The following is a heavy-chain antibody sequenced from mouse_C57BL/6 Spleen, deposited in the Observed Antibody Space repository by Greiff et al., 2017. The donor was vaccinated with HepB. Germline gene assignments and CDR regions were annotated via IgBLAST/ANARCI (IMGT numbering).Heavy chain of an antibody. D-gene: IGHD4-1*01. Sequence: VQLQQSGAELARPGASVKMSCKASGYTFTSYTMHWVKQRPGQGLEWIGYINPSSGYTKYNQKFKDKATLTADKSSSTAYMQLSSLTSEDSAVYYCARGNWDFWYFDVWGTGTTVTVSS. CDR2: INPSSGYT. CDR1: GYTFTSYT. V-gene: IGHV1-4*01. CDR3: ARGNWDFWYFDV. J-gene: IGHJ1*03.